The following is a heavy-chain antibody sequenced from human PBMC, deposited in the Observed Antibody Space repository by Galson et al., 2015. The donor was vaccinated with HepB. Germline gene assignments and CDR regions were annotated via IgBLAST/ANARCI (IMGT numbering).Heavy chain of an antibody. Sequence: WVRQAPGKGLEWMASISQDGSKTFYVDSVEGRFTISRDNAKNSLYLQMNSLRVEDRAVYYCADPPSGFWGQGTPVTVSS. CDR3: ADPPSGF. J-gene: IGHJ4*02. CDR2: ISQDGSKT. V-gene: IGHV3-7*03. D-gene: IGHD3-10*01.